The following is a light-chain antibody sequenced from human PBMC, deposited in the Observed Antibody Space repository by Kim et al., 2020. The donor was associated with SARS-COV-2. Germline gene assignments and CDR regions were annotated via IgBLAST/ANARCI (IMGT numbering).Light chain of an antibody. V-gene: IGLV3-1*01. CDR3: QAWDSNTGV. Sequence: SYELTQPPSVSVSPGQTATITCSGDRLGNKYASWYQHKPGQSPLLVIYQDNERPSGVPGRFSGSNSGNTATLTISETQPMDDADYYCQAWDSNTGVFGAG. CDR2: QDN. CDR1: RLGNKY. J-gene: IGLJ1*01.